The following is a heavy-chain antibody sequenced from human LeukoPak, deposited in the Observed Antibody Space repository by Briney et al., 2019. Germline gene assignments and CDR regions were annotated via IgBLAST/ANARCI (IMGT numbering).Heavy chain of an antibody. V-gene: IGHV3-23*01. J-gene: IGHJ4*02. Sequence: GGSLRLSCAASGFTFSSCAMSWVRQAPGKGLEWVSAISGSGGSTYYADSVKGRFTISRHNSKNTLYLQMNSLRAEDTAVYYCAKDRGVTAVADPFDYWGQGTLVTVSS. CDR3: AKDRGVTAVADPFDY. D-gene: IGHD6-19*01. CDR2: ISGSGGST. CDR1: GFTFSSCA.